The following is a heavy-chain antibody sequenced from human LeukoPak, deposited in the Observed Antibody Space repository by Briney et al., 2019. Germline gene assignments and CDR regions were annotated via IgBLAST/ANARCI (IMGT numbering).Heavy chain of an antibody. CDR2: IYISGNT. V-gene: IGHV4-4*07. Sequence: SETLSLTCTVSGDSISSSYWSWIRQPAGKGLEWIGRIYISGNTNYNPSLKSRVTMSVDTSKHQFSLKVTSVTAADTAVYFCAREVAGVGIDYWGQGTLVTVSS. D-gene: IGHD6-13*01. CDR1: GDSISSSY. J-gene: IGHJ4*02. CDR3: AREVAGVGIDY.